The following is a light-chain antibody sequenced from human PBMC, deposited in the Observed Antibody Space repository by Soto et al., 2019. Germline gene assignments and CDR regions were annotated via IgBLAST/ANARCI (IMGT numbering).Light chain of an antibody. CDR3: HQFYCVPFT. Sequence: DIVMTQSPNSLAVSLGERATINCKSSQSVLYSSNNKNYLAWYQQKPGQPPKLLIYWASTRESGVPDRFSGSGSGTDFTLTISSLQAEDVAVYYCHQFYCVPFTFGPGTEVDIK. CDR1: QSVLYSSNNKNY. V-gene: IGKV4-1*01. J-gene: IGKJ3*01. CDR2: WAS.